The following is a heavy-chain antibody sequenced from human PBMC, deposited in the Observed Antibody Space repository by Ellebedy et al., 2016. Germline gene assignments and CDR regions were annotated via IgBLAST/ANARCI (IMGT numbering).Heavy chain of an antibody. CDR2: ISAYSGNS. V-gene: IGHV1-18*04. J-gene: IGHJ4*02. CDR1: GYTFTSYG. D-gene: IGHD5-12*01. Sequence: ASVKVSXXASGYTFTSYGISWVRQAPGQGLEWIGWISAYSGNSNYPQRLQGRVTMTTDTSTDTVYMELRGLRSDDTAVYYCARDQSGHFDYWGQGTLVTVSS. CDR3: ARDQSGHFDY.